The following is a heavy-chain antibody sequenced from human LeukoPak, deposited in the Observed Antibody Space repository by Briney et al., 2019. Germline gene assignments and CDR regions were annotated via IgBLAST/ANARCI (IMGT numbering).Heavy chain of an antibody. D-gene: IGHD3-9*01. Sequence: PGGSLRLSYAASGFTFSSYGMHWVRQAPGKGLEWVAFIRYDGSNKYYADSVKGRFTISRDNSKNTLYLQMNSLRAEDTAVYYCAKGSSTIFIYYFDYWGQGTLVTVSS. J-gene: IGHJ4*02. CDR2: IRYDGSNK. V-gene: IGHV3-30*02. CDR1: GFTFSSYG. CDR3: AKGSSTIFIYYFDY.